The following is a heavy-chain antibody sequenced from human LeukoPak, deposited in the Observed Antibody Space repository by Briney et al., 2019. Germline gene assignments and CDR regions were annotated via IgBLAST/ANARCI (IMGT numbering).Heavy chain of an antibody. CDR3: ARDVSDYGDALDY. J-gene: IGHJ4*02. CDR1: GYTFTGYY. V-gene: IGHV1-2*04. D-gene: IGHD4-17*01. CDR2: INPNSGGT. Sequence: ASVKVSCKASGYTFTGYYMHWVRQAPGQGLEWMGWINPNSGGTNYAQKFQGWVTMTRDTSISTAYMELSRLRSDDTAVYYCARDVSDYGDALDYWGQGTLVTVSS.